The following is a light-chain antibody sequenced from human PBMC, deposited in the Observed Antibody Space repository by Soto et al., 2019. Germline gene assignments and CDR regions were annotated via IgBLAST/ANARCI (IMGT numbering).Light chain of an antibody. J-gene: IGKJ1*01. CDR1: QSISSY. Sequence: DIQMTQSPSSLSASVGDRVTITCRASQSISSYLNWYQQKPGKAPKLLIYAASSLQSGVPSRFSGSGSGTDFTLTISSLQPEDFATYYCQQSYRTPPRTFGQGTKVEIK. V-gene: IGKV1-39*01. CDR2: AAS. CDR3: QQSYRTPPRT.